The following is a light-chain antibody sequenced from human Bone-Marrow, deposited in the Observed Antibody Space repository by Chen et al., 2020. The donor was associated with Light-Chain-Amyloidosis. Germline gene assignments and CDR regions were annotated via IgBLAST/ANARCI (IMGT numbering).Light chain of an antibody. CDR2: GNN. V-gene: IGLV1-40*01. J-gene: IGLJ3*02. Sequence: QSVLTQPPSLSGAPGQRVTSSCTGSSSNLGAGYDVNWYQQLPGAAPRLLIYGNNNRPSGVPQRFFAFKSGTSASLAITGLQAEDEADYYCQSYDSGLSGWLFGGGTKLTVL. CDR1: SSNLGAGYD. CDR3: QSYDSGLSGWL.